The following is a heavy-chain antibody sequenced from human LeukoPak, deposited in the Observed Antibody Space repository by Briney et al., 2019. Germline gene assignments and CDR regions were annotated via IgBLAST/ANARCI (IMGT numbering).Heavy chain of an antibody. CDR1: GGSFSGYY. J-gene: IGHJ4*02. CDR2: INHGGST. D-gene: IGHD4-17*01. CDR3: AIYGDYTFDY. V-gene: IGHV4-34*01. Sequence: SETLSLTCAVYGGSFSGYYRSWIRQPPGKGLEWIGNINHGGSTSYNPSLKSRVAFSVDTSKNQFSLNLSSLTAADTAVYYCAIYGDYTFDYWGQGTLVTVSS.